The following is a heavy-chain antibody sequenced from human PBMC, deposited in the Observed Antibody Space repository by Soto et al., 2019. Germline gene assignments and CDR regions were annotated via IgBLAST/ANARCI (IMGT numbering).Heavy chain of an antibody. J-gene: IGHJ6*04. V-gene: IGHV4-34*01. CDR1: GGSFSGYY. CDR3: ARLMGLDV. D-gene: IGHD3-16*01. Sequence: SETLSLTCAVYGGSFSGYYWSWIRQPPGKGLEWIGEINHSGSTNYDPSLKSRVTISVDTSKNQFSLKLSSVTAADTAVYYCARLMGLDVWGKGTTVTVSS. CDR2: INHSGST.